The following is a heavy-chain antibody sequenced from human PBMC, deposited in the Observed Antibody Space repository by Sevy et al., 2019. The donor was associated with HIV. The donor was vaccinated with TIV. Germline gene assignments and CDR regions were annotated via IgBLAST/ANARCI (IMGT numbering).Heavy chain of an antibody. CDR2: LSFGCGEI. J-gene: IGHJ4*02. Sequence: GGPLRLSCAASGFTFSKYSMSWVRQPPGKGLEWVSTLSFGCGEINYADSVKGRFTISRDNSKSSVYLKMNNLRPEDTAVYYCAREGCTKPHDYWGQGTLVTVSS. CDR3: AREGCTKPHDY. CDR1: GFTFSKYS. V-gene: IGHV3-23*01. D-gene: IGHD2-8*01.